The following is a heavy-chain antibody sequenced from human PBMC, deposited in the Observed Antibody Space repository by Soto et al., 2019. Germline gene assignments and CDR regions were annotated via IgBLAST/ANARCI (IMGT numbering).Heavy chain of an antibody. CDR1: GFRFEDYA. D-gene: IGHD3-10*01. Sequence: EVQLVESGGGLVQPGRSLRLSCAASGFRFEDYAIHWVRQAPGKGLQWVSGIAWNSDIIGYADSVKGRFTISRDNGKNSLYLQMNSLRPEDTALYYCAKDHYGSAIYGMDVWGQGTTVTVSS. CDR2: IAWNSDII. V-gene: IGHV3-9*01. CDR3: AKDHYGSAIYGMDV. J-gene: IGHJ6*02.